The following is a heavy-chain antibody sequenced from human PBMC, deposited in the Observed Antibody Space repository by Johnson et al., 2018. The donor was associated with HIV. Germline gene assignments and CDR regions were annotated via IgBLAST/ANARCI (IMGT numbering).Heavy chain of an antibody. CDR2: ISGSGGST. CDR1: GFTFDDND. V-gene: IGHV3-23*04. CDR3: AKSYSSSWYTDAFDI. J-gene: IGHJ3*02. D-gene: IGHD6-13*01. Sequence: VQLVESGGGLVQPGGSLRLSSTVPGFTFDDNDMSRVRQAPGKGLEWVSAISGSGGSTYYADSVKGRFTISRDNSKNTLYLQMNSLRAEDTGVYYCAKSYSSSWYTDAFDIWGQGTMVTVSS.